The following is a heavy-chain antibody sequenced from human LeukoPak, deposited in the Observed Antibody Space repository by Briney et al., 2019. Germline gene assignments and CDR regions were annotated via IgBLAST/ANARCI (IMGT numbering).Heavy chain of an antibody. CDR1: GFTFSDYY. V-gene: IGHV3-11*05. J-gene: IGHJ5*02. CDR3: ARDRRYSGYDYLNWFDP. D-gene: IGHD5-12*01. Sequence: KPGGSLRLSCAASGFTFSDYYMSWIRQAPGKGLEWVSYISSSSSYTNYADSVKGRLTISRDNAKNSLYLQMNSLRAEDTAVYYCARDRRYSGYDYLNWFDPWGQGTLVTVSS. CDR2: ISSSSSYT.